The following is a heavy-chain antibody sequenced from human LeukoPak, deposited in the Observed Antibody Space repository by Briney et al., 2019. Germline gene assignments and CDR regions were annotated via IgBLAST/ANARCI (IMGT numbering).Heavy chain of an antibody. D-gene: IGHD3-9*01. CDR3: ARHNGFDRGYYYYMDV. CDR2: VYTSGIT. J-gene: IGHJ6*03. Sequence: SETLSLTCTVSGGFINSYYWSWIRQPAGKGLEWIGRVYTSGITNYNPSLKSRITMSVDTSKNQFSLKLTSVTAADTAVYYRARHNGFDRGYYYYMDVWGKGTTVTVSS. CDR1: GGFINSYY. V-gene: IGHV4-4*07.